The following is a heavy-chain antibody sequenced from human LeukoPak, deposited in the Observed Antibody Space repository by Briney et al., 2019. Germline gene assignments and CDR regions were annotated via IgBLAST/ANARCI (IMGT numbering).Heavy chain of an antibody. CDR2: ISGSGRTT. J-gene: IGHJ4*02. CDR1: GFTFSSYA. CDR3: AKDRGRYGDGGLDY. Sequence: GGSLRLSCAASGFTFSSYAMSWVRQAPGKGLEWVSGISGSGRTTNYADSVKGRFTISRDNSKNTLYLQMNSLRAEDTAVYYCAKDRGRYGDGGLDYWGQGTLVTVSS. D-gene: IGHD4-17*01. V-gene: IGHV3-23*01.